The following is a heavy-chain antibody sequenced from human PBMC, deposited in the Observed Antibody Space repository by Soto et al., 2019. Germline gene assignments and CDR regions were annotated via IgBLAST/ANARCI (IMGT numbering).Heavy chain of an antibody. D-gene: IGHD3-3*01. CDR2: ISGTGGST. V-gene: IGHV3-23*01. CDR3: AKGVNYDFWSGHYRGAFDV. CDR1: GITFSSHA. J-gene: IGHJ3*01. Sequence: GSLRLSCAASGITFSSHAMSWVRQAPGKWLEWVSTISGTGGSTYYADSVKGRLTISRDNSKNTLYVQMNSLRAEDTAIYYCAKGVNYDFWSGHYRGAFDVWGQGTMVTVSS.